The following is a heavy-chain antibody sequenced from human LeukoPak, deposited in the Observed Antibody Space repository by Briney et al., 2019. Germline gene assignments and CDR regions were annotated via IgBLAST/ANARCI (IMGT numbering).Heavy chain of an antibody. Sequence: GESLKIPCKDFGYRLSRYWIGLVGQVPRESLEWIGIIYPGDSDTRYSPSFQGPVTISADKSISTAYLQWSSLKASDTAMYYCARRDSSGYYFLFDYWGQGTLVTVSS. V-gene: IGHV5-51*01. CDR1: GYRLSRYW. J-gene: IGHJ4*02. D-gene: IGHD3-22*01. CDR3: ARRDSSGYYFLFDY. CDR2: IYPGDSDT.